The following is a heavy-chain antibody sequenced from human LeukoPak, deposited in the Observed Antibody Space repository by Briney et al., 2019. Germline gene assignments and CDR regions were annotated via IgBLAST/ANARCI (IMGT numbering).Heavy chain of an antibody. CDR3: ARVRCSSTSCYSPPDY. CDR2: ISSNGGST. J-gene: IGHJ4*02. Sequence: GGSLRLSCAASGFTFSSSAMSWVRQAPWKGLEYVSAISSNGGSTYYANSVKGRFTISRDNSKNTLYLQMGSLRAEDMAVYYCARVRCSSTSCYSPPDYWGQGTLVTVSS. D-gene: IGHD2-2*01. V-gene: IGHV3-64*01. CDR1: GFTFSSSA.